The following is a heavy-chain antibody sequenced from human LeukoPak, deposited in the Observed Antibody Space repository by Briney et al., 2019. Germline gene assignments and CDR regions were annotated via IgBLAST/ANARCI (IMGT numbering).Heavy chain of an antibody. V-gene: IGHV3-15*01. CDR1: GFTFSKAW. CDR2: IKRKTDGGTT. CDR3: TVPLFDY. J-gene: IGHJ4*02. Sequence: GGSLRLSCAASGFTFSKAWMSWVRQAPGKGLEWVGLIKRKTDGGTTDYAAPVKGRFTISRDDSKNTLYVQMNSLKTEDTAVYYCTVPLFDYWGQGTLVTVSS.